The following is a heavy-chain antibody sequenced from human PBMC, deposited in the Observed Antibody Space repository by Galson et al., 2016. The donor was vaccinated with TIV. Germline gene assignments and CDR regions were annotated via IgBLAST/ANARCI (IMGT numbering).Heavy chain of an antibody. CDR1: GYTFSDYY. J-gene: IGHJ4*02. D-gene: IGHD3-9*01. CDR2: INPNTGGT. V-gene: IGHV1-2*04. Sequence: SVKVSCKASGYTFSDYYMHWVRQAPGQGLEWMGWINPNTGGTNYAQKFQGWVSMTRDTSINTAYMELSRLKSDDTAVYYCARGFGVLTGNYLPKDFDYWDQGTLVTVSS. CDR3: ARGFGVLTGNYLPKDFDY.